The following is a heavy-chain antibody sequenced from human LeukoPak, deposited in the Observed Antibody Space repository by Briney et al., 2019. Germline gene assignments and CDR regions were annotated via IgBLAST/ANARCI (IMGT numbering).Heavy chain of an antibody. J-gene: IGHJ3*02. CDR3: AAEIYGGNSDCCTFDI. Sequence: ASVKVSCKASGFTFTRSAIQWVRQARGQRLEWIGWIRVAGGNTNYAERLQGRVTITRDMSTSTAYMEVSSLTSEDTAVYYCAAEIYGGNSDCCTFDIWGQGTMVTVSS. CDR1: GFTFTRSA. D-gene: IGHD4-23*01. V-gene: IGHV1-58*02. CDR2: IRVAGGNT.